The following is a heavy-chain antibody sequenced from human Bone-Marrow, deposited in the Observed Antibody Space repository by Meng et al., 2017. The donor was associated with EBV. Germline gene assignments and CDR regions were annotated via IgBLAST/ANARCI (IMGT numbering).Heavy chain of an antibody. Sequence: QGRLGKSGAWVKKPWAQVKCSCKASGYTFTSYAMHWVRQAPGQRLEWMGWINAGNGNTKYSQKFQGRVTITRDTSASTAYMELSSLRSEDTAIYYCARGYYDSSGSYDWFDPWGQGTLVTVSS. CDR3: ARGYYDSSGSYDWFDP. CDR2: INAGNGNT. CDR1: GYTFTSYA. V-gene: IGHV1-3*01. D-gene: IGHD3-22*01. J-gene: IGHJ5*02.